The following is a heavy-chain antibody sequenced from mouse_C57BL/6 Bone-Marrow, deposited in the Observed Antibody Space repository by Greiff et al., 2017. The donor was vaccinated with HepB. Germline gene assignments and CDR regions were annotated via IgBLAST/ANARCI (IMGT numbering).Heavy chain of an antibody. J-gene: IGHJ1*03. CDR2: IYPGSGST. CDR1: GYTFTSYW. Sequence: QVQLQQPGAELVKPGASVKMSCKASGYTFTSYWITWVKQRPGQGLEWIGEIYPGSGSTNYNEKFKSKATLTVDTSSSTAYMQLSSLTSEDSAVYYCARLEYYGSSYDWYFDVWGTGTTVTVSS. V-gene: IGHV1-55*01. CDR3: ARLEYYGSSYDWYFDV. D-gene: IGHD1-1*01.